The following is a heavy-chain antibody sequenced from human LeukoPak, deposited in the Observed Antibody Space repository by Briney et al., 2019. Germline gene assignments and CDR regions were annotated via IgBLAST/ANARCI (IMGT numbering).Heavy chain of an antibody. Sequence: GGSLRLSCAASGFTFSSYWMSWVRRAPGKGLEWVGVIVYDGSSKYYADPVKGRFTISRDNSRNTLYLQMNSLKTDDTAVYYCGRDVSAVAGTAWFDPWGQGTLVTVSS. CDR2: IVYDGSSK. CDR3: GRDVSAVAGTAWFDP. CDR1: GFTFSSYW. D-gene: IGHD6-19*01. J-gene: IGHJ5*02. V-gene: IGHV3-30*03.